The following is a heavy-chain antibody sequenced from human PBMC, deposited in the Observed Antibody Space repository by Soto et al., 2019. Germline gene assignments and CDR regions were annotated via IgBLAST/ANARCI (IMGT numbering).Heavy chain of an antibody. Sequence: ASVKVSCKASGYTFTGYYMHWVRQAPGQGLEWMGIINPSGGSTSYAQKFQGRVTITRDTSASTAYMELSSLRSEDTAVYYCARNLMDYDILTGYYMVYYFDYWGQGTLVTVSS. CDR3: ARNLMDYDILTGYYMVYYFDY. D-gene: IGHD3-9*01. CDR1: GYTFTGYY. V-gene: IGHV1-46*01. CDR2: INPSGGST. J-gene: IGHJ4*02.